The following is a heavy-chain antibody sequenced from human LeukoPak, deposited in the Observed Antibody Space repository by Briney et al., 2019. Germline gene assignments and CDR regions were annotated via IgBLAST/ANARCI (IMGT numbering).Heavy chain of an antibody. CDR2: ISSSSGYK. Sequence: PGGSLRLSCAASGFTFSDYYMSWIRQTPEKGLEWLSYISSSSGYKNYADSLKGRFTISRDNAKNSVYLQMNSLRAEDTAVYYCARASGGTFDFDYWGQGTLVTVSS. D-gene: IGHD4-23*01. CDR1: GFTFSDYY. CDR3: ARASGGTFDFDY. V-gene: IGHV3-11*06. J-gene: IGHJ4*02.